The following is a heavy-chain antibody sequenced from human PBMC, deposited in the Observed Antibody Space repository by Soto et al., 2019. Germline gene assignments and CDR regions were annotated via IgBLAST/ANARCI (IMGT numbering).Heavy chain of an antibody. CDR3: AQLGRWTAALDY. D-gene: IGHD2-15*01. Sequence: EVQLLESGGGLVQPGGSLRLSCTASGFLFDTHSLHWVRQAPWKGLAWVALIRSSGDTFYAASVKGRFTITRDNSESTVHLQMHSLRTEDTARYYCAQLGRWTAALDYWGQGTLVTVSS. CDR2: IRSSGDT. CDR1: GFLFDTHS. V-gene: IGHV3-23*01. J-gene: IGHJ4*02.